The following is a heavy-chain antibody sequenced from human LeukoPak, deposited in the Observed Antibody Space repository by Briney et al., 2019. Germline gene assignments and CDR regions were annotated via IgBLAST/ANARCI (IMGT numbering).Heavy chain of an antibody. V-gene: IGHV3-23*01. Sequence: PGGSLRLSCAASGFTFSSYGMSWVRQAPGKGLEWVSAISGSGGSTYYADSVKGRFAISRDNSKNTLYLQMNSLRAEDTAVYYCATRREYYRGYFDYWGQGTLVTVSS. CDR3: ATRREYYRGYFDY. CDR2: ISGSGGST. CDR1: GFTFSSYG. D-gene: IGHD1-14*01. J-gene: IGHJ4*02.